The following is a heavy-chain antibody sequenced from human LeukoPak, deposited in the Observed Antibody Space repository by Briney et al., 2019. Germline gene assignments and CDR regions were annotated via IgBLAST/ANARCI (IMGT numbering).Heavy chain of an antibody. D-gene: IGHD1/OR15-1a*01. CDR2: ISSSGGTR. V-gene: IGHV3-48*03. J-gene: IGHJ3*02. CDR3: ARENTDDAFDI. Sequence: GGSLRLSCAASGFTFSRYEMNWVRQAPGKGLEWVSYISSSGGTRYYADSVKGRFTISRDNAKNSLYLQMNSLRAEDTAVYYCARENTDDAFDIWGQETMVTVSS. CDR1: GFTFSRYE.